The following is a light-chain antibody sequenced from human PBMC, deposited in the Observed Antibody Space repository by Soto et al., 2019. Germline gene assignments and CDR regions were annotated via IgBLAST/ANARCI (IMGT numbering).Light chain of an antibody. V-gene: IGKV1-5*03. J-gene: IGKJ2*01. CDR2: KAS. CDR1: QSFSSW. CDR3: QQYKNYPYT. Sequence: DIQMTQSPSTLSASVGDRVTITCRASQSFSSWLAWYQQKPGKAPKLLIYKASSLESGVPSRFSGSGSGTEFTLTINSLQPDDLATYYCQQYKNYPYTFGQGTKLVIK.